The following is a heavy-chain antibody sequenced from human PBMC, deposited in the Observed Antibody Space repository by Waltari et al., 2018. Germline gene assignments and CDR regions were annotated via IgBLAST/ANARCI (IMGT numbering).Heavy chain of an antibody. CDR2: IRADTGNT. Sequence: QVQLVQSGGEVKKPGASVKVSCTASGYSFTTYAISWVRQAPGQGLEWMGWIRADTGNTIYAQNLQGRVTVTADTSSSTAYMELRSLRSDDTAVYYCARPSLGQYYFYGMEVWGQGTTVTVSS. V-gene: IGHV1-18*01. CDR1: GYSFTTYA. J-gene: IGHJ6*02. CDR3: ARPSLGQYYFYGMEV. D-gene: IGHD1-26*01.